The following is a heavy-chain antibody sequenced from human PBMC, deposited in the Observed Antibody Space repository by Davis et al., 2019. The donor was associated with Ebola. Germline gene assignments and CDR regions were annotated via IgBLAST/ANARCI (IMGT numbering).Heavy chain of an antibody. CDR1: GDSVSGSSGA. V-gene: IGHV6-1*01. CDR3: ARGWLRSGFDY. Sequence: HSQTLSLTCAISGDSVSGSSGAWNWIRQSPSGGLEWLGRTYYDSRWYNDYAVSVKSRITINPDTSKNQISLQLNSVTPEDTAVYYCARGWLRSGFDYWDQGTLATVSS. J-gene: IGHJ4*02. D-gene: IGHD5-12*01. CDR2: TYYDSRWYN.